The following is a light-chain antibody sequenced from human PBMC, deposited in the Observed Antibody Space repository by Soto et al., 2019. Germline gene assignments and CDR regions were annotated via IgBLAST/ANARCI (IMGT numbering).Light chain of an antibody. V-gene: IGKV3-20*01. CDR1: QSDSSSY. CDR3: QHYGSPPPT. CDR2: GAS. J-gene: IGKJ1*01. Sequence: EIVLTQSPGTLSLSPGERATLSCRASQSDSSSYLAWYQQKPGQAPRLLIYGASSRATGIPARFSGSGSGTDFTLTISRLEPEDLAVYYCQHYGSPPPTFGQGTKVEIK.